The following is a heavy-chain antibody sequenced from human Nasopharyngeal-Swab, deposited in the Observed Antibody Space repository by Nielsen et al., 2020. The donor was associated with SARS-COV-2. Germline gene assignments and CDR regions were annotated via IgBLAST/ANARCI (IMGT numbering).Heavy chain of an antibody. CDR3: ARDGVTYYYYDSSGYRDDAFDI. Sequence: GEALKISCAASGFTFSSYEMNWGRQAPGKGLEWGSYISSSGSTIYYTDSVKGRFTISRDNAKNSLYLQMNSLRAEDTAVYYCARDGVTYYYYDSSGYRDDAFDIWGQGTMVTVSS. J-gene: IGHJ3*02. D-gene: IGHD3-22*01. CDR1: GFTFSSYE. CDR2: ISSSGSTI. V-gene: IGHV3-48*03.